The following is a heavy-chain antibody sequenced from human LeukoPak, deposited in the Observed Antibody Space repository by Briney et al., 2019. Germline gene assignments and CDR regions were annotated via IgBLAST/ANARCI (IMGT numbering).Heavy chain of an antibody. J-gene: IGHJ4*02. CDR1: GYTFTSYG. V-gene: IGHV1-18*01. D-gene: IGHD3-10*01. CDR3: ARVGRGGVRFGELTH. Sequence: ASVKVSCKASGYTFTSYGISRVRQAPGQGLEWMGWISAYNGNTNYAQKLQGRVTMTTDTSTSTAYMELRSLRSDDTAVYYCARVGRGGVRFGELTHWGQGTLVTVSS. CDR2: ISAYNGNT.